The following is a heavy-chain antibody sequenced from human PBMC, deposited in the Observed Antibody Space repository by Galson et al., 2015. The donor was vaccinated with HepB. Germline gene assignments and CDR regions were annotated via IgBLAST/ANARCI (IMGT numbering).Heavy chain of an antibody. CDR3: IRMADLSGYSST. J-gene: IGHJ4*02. Sequence: SLRLSCAASGLTFSAPAIHGVRQTSGKGLEWVGRIRSKASNYATAYAASLKGRFTISRDDSKNTAYLHMKSLKTEDTAVYYCIRMADLSGYSSTWGQGTLVTVSS. CDR1: GLTFSAPA. V-gene: IGHV3-73*01. D-gene: IGHD6-13*01. CDR2: IRSKASNYAT.